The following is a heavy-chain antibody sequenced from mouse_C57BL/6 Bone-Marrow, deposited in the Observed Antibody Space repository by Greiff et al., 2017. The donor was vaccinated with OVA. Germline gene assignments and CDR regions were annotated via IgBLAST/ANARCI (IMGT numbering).Heavy chain of an antibody. V-gene: IGHV1-85*01. J-gene: IGHJ3*01. CDR1: GYTFTSYD. Sequence: QVQLQQSGPELVKPGASVKLSCKASGYTFTSYDINWVKQRPGQGLEWIGWIYPRDGSTKYNEKFKGKATLTVDTSSSTAYMELHSLTSEDSAVYFCARGEYYYGSSPFAYWGQGTLVTVSA. D-gene: IGHD1-1*01. CDR3: ARGEYYYGSSPFAY. CDR2: IYPRDGST.